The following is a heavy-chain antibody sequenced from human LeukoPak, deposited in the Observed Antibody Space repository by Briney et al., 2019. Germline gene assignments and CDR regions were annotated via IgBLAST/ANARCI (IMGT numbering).Heavy chain of an antibody. D-gene: IGHD2-15*01. CDR3: VRGGPSTWS. CDR2: INDDGSDT. CDR1: GFTFKLYW. J-gene: IGHJ5*02. V-gene: IGHV3-74*01. Sequence: GGSLRLSCAASGFTFKLYWMHWVRQVPGKRPVWVSRINDDGSDTIYADSVRGRFTISRDDAKNTVYLQMNNLRAEDTAVYYCVRGGPSTWSWGQGTRVTVSS.